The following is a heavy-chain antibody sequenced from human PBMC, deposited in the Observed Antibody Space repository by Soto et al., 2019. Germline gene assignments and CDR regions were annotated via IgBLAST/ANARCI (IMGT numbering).Heavy chain of an antibody. V-gene: IGHV3-53*01. CDR3: AREGVVVVAASLYYYYGMDV. D-gene: IGHD2-15*01. CDR2: IYSGGST. J-gene: IGHJ6*02. Sequence: GGSLRLSCAASGFTVSSNYMSWVRQAPGKGLEWVSVIYSGGSTYYADSVKGRFTISRDNSKNTLYLQMNSLRAEDTAVYYCAREGVVVVAASLYYYYGMDVWGQGTTVPVSS. CDR1: GFTVSSNY.